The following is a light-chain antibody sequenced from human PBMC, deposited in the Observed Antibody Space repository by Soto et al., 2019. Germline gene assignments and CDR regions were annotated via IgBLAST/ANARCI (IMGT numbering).Light chain of an antibody. V-gene: IGLV2-14*01. CDR3: SSYTRSSNVL. J-gene: IGLJ2*01. CDR1: SSDVGGYNY. CDR2: DVS. Sequence: QSALTQPASVSGSPGQSITISCTGTSSDVGGYNYVSWYQQHPGKAPKLMIYDVSNRPSGVSNRFSGSKSGNTASLTISGVQAEDEANYYCSSYTRSSNVLFGGGTKLTVL.